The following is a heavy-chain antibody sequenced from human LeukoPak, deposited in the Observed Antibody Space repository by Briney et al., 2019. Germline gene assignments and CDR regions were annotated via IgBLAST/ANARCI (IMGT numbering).Heavy chain of an antibody. Sequence: GGSLRLSCAASGFTFSSYSMNWVRQAPGKELEWVSSISSSSSYIYYADSVKGRFTISRDNAKNSLYLQMNSLRAEDTAVYYCARVDQDWFDPWGQGTLVTVSS. CDR3: ARVDQDWFDP. J-gene: IGHJ5*02. CDR1: GFTFSSYS. V-gene: IGHV3-21*01. CDR2: ISSSSSYI.